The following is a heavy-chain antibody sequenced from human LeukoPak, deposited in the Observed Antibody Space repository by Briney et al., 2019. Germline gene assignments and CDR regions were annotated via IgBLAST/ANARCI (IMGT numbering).Heavy chain of an antibody. J-gene: IGHJ3*02. CDR2: INRDGSEK. CDR3: ARDRTYCSGGRCYDLFDI. Sequence: RGSLRLSCAASAFTFSSYWMTWVRQAPGEGLEWVANINRDGSEKNHVDSVKGRFIISRDNAKNSLYLQMDSLRAEDTAVYYCARDRTYCSGGRCYDLFDIWGQGTMVTVSS. V-gene: IGHV3-7*01. CDR1: AFTFSSYW. D-gene: IGHD2-15*01.